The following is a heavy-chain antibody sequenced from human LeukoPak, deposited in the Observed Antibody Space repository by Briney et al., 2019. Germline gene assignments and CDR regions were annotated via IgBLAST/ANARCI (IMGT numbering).Heavy chain of an antibody. J-gene: IGHJ4*02. CDR2: ISSGSSYI. Sequence: TGGSLRLSCAASGFTFSTYSMNWVRQAPGKGLEWVSSISSGSSYIYYADSVKGRFTIPRDNAKNSLYLQMNSLRAEDTAVYYCARSDCSSTSCYHSDYWGQGTLVTVSS. CDR3: ARSDCSSTSCYHSDY. CDR1: GFTFSTYS. D-gene: IGHD2-2*01. V-gene: IGHV3-21*01.